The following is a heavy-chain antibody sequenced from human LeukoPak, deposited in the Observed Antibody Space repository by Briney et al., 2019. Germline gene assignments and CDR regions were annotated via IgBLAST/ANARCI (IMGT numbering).Heavy chain of an antibody. D-gene: IGHD2-15*01. V-gene: IGHV4-61*02. CDR1: GGSISSDVHY. Sequence: PSQTLSLTCTVSGGSISSDVHYWSWIRQPAGKGLEWIGRICASGSTTYNSSLKSRVTISIDTSKNQFSLKLTSVTAADTAVYYCAGARRYCSGGSCYNWFDPWGQGTLVTVSS. CDR3: AGARRYCSGGSCYNWFDP. CDR2: ICASGST. J-gene: IGHJ5*02.